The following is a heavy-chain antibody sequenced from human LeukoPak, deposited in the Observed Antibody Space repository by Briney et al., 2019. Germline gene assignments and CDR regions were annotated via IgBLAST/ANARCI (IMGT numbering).Heavy chain of an antibody. J-gene: IGHJ6*02. CDR2: MWYDGSKT. CDR3: ARSNTMTSNYYYGMDV. Sequence: GESLRLSCAASGFTFRSHGMQWVRQAPGKGLEWVAVMWYDGSKTYYADSVKGRFTISRDNSKNTLDLQMSSLRAEDTAVYYCARSNTMTSNYYYGMDVWGQGTTVTVSS. CDR1: GFTFRSHG. D-gene: IGHD4-11*01. V-gene: IGHV3-33*01.